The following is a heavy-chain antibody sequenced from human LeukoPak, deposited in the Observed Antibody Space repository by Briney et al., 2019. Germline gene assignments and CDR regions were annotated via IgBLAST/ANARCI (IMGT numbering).Heavy chain of an antibody. D-gene: IGHD4-17*01. CDR2: INHTEIP. Sequence: AESLSLTCAVYGESFSGYYWSSIRQPPGKGLEWLGEINHTEIPNYNPSLKSRVTISVDTSKNQLSLKLSSVTAADTAVYYCARGDMTTVTPCDYWGQGTLVTVSS. V-gene: IGHV4-34*01. CDR1: GESFSGYY. J-gene: IGHJ4*02. CDR3: ARGDMTTVTPCDY.